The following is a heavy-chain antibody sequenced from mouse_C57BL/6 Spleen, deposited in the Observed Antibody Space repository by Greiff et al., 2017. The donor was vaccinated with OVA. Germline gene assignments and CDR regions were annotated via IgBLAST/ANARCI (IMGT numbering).Heavy chain of an antibody. CDR1: GFSLTSYA. Sequence: QVQLQQSGPGLVAPSQSLSITCTVSGFSLTSYAISWVRQPPGKGLEWLGVIWTGGGTNYNSALNSRLSISKDNSKSQVFLKMNSLQTDDTARYDGASIGDYGNSRRSYDYWGQGTSVTVSS. D-gene: IGHD2-1*01. V-gene: IGHV2-9-1*01. J-gene: IGHJ4*01. CDR3: ASIGDYGNSRRSYDY. CDR2: IWTGGGT.